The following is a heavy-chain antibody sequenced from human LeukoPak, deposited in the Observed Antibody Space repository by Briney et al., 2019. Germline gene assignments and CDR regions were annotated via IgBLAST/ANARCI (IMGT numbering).Heavy chain of an antibody. Sequence: GGSLRLSCAASGFSFSTYWMSWVRQAPGKGLEWVANIKQDGNEKYCADSVKGRFTISRDNAKNSLDLQMNSLRAEDTALYYCARPAGAIVGATWIDYWGQGTLVTVSS. V-gene: IGHV3-7*03. CDR3: ARPAGAIVGATWIDY. D-gene: IGHD1-26*01. J-gene: IGHJ4*02. CDR2: IKQDGNEK. CDR1: GFSFSTYW.